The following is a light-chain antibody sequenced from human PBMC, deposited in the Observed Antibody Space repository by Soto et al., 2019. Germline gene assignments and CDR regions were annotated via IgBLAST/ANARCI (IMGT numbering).Light chain of an antibody. CDR2: GAS. J-gene: IGKJ4*01. V-gene: IGKV3-20*01. CDR1: QSVSSSY. CDR3: QQYGSSLGVP. Sequence: IVWTQYHGTLSLSPGERATLSCRTIQSVSSSYLAWYQQKPGQAPRLLIYGASSRATGIPDRFSGSGSGTDFTLTISRLEPEDFAVYYCQQYGSSLGVPFGGGGKVAI.